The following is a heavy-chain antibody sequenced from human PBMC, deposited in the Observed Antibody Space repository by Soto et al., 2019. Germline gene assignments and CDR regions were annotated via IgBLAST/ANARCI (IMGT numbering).Heavy chain of an antibody. CDR3: ARDGTSSYGLDV. CDR2: IQNSGNA. V-gene: IGHV4-4*07. Sequence: SETLSLTCSVSGGSISSYYWSWIRQSAGKGLEWIGRIQNSGNAYYNPSLEGRVTISEDTSKNQFSLKVSSVTAADTAVYYCARDGTSSYGLDVWGQGTTVTVSS. D-gene: IGHD2-2*01. CDR1: GGSISSYY. J-gene: IGHJ6*02.